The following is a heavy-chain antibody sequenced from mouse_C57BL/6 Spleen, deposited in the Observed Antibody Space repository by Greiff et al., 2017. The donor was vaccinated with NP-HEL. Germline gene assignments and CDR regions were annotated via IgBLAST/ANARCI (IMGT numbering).Heavy chain of an antibody. CDR2: IYPGSGST. D-gene: IGHD2-3*01. J-gene: IGHJ4*01. Sequence: QVQLQQPGAELVKPGASVKMSCKASGYTFTSYWITWVKQRPGQGLEWIGDIYPGSGSTNYNEKFKSKATLTVDTSSSTAYMQLSSLTSEDSAVYYCAREDGYYEAMDYWGQGTSVTVSS. CDR1: GYTFTSYW. V-gene: IGHV1-55*01. CDR3: AREDGYYEAMDY.